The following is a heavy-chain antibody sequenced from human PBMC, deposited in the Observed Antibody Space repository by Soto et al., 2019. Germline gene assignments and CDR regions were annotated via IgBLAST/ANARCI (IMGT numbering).Heavy chain of an antibody. CDR1: GFTFSSYS. J-gene: IGHJ4*02. V-gene: IGHV3-48*01. CDR2: ISSSSTI. D-gene: IGHD3-16*01. Sequence: PGGSLRLSCAASGFTFSSYSMNWVRQAPGKGLEWVSYISSSSTIYYADSVKGRFTISRDNAKNSLYLQMNSLRAEDTAVYYCARVGGPPREFDYWGQGTLVTVSS. CDR3: ARVGGPPREFDY.